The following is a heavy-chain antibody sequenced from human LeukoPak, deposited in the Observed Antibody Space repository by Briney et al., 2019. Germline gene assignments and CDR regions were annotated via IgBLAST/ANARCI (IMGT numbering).Heavy chain of an antibody. CDR3: AKGLFLRLGELSLYHDVFDI. CDR1: GFTFDDYA. V-gene: IGHV3-9*01. Sequence: GRSLRLSCAASGFTFDDYAMHWVRQAPGKGLEWVSGISWNSGSIGYADSVKGRFTISRDNAKNSLYLQMNSLRAEDTALYYCAKGLFLRLGELSLYHDVFDIWGQGTMVTVSS. J-gene: IGHJ3*02. D-gene: IGHD3-16*02. CDR2: ISWNSGSI.